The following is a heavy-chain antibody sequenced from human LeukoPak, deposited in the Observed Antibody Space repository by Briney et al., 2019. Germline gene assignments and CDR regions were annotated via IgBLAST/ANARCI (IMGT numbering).Heavy chain of an antibody. CDR1: GYTFTGYY. V-gene: IGHV1-18*04. Sequence: ASVKVSCKASGYTFTGYYMHWVRQVPGQGLEWMGWISAYNGNTNYAQKLQGRVTMTTDTSTSTAYMELRSLRSDDTAVYYCARVVAPKIVDYWGQGTLVTVSS. J-gene: IGHJ4*02. CDR3: ARVVAPKIVDY. CDR2: ISAYNGNT. D-gene: IGHD2/OR15-2a*01.